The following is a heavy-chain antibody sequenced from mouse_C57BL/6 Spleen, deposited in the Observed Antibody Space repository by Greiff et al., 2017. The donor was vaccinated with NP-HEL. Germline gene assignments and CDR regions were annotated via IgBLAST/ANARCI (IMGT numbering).Heavy chain of an antibody. CDR2: IYPGDGDT. V-gene: IGHV1-80*01. D-gene: IGHD2-12*01. J-gene: IGHJ4*01. CDR1: GYAFSSYW. CDR3: AREEGGYDEDAKDD. Sequence: QVQLQQSGAELVKPGASVKISCKASGYAFSSYWMNWVKQRPGQGLEWIGQIYPGDGDTNYNGKFKGKATLTADQSSSTAYMQLSSLTAEDSAVYFCAREEGGYDEDAKDDWGQGTSVTAAS.